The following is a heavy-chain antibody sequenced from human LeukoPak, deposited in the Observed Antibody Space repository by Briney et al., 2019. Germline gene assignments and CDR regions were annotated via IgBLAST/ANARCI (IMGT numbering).Heavy chain of an antibody. CDR2: IYYSGST. Sequence: PSETLSLTCTVSGGSTSRYYWSWIRQPPGQRLEWLGYIYYSGSTTYNPSLKSRLTMSLDTSKHQISLRLISLTAADTAVYYCARLPGIAAIWGQGTLVTVSS. V-gene: IGHV4-59*08. D-gene: IGHD6-13*01. CDR3: ARLPGIAAI. CDR1: GGSTSRYY. J-gene: IGHJ4*02.